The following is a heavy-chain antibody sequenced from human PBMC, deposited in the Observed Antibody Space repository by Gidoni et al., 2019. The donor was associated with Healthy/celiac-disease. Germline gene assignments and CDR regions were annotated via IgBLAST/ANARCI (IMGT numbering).Heavy chain of an antibody. V-gene: IGHV3-21*01. CDR1: GFTFSSYS. J-gene: IGHJ6*02. CDR3: ASGITGTNSYYYGMDV. CDR2: ISSSSSYI. Sequence: VQLVASGGGLVKPGGSLRLSCAASGFTFSSYSMNWVRQSPGKGLEWVYSISSSSSYIYYADSVKGRFTISRDNAKNSLYLQMNSLRAEDTAVYYCASGITGTNSYYYGMDVWGQGTTVTVSS. D-gene: IGHD1-7*01.